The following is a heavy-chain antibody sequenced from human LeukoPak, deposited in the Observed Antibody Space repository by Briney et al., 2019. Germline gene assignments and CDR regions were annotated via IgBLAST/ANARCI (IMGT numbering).Heavy chain of an antibody. CDR3: VRGGLTVSEYDFHY. CDR2: IGTNGIST. Sequence: GGSLRLSCSASGFTFSNYAMHWVRQAPGKGLKYVSSIGTNGISTYYADSVRGRFTISRDNSQSTMYLQMSSLGPEDTAVYHCVRGGLTVSEYDFHYWGQGALVTVSS. V-gene: IGHV3-64D*09. CDR1: GFTFSNYA. J-gene: IGHJ4*02. D-gene: IGHD1-14*01.